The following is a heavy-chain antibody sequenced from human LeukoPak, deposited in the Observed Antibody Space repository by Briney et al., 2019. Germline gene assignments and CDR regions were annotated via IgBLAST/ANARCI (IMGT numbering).Heavy chain of an antibody. Sequence: PGGSLRLSCAASGVTFSSYIMNSVRQAPGKGREWVSYISSSSSTIYYADSVKGGFTISRDNAKNSLYLQMNSLRAEDTALYLFARDPIAAAGTLDYWGQGTLVTVSS. CDR2: ISSSSSTI. CDR1: GVTFSSYI. V-gene: IGHV3-48*01. D-gene: IGHD6-13*01. CDR3: ARDPIAAAGTLDY. J-gene: IGHJ4*02.